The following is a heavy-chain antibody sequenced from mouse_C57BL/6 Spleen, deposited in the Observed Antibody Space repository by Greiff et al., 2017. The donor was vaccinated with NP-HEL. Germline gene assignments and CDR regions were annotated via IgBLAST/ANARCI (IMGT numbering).Heavy chain of an antibody. Sequence: QVQLQQSGAELARPGASVKLSCKASGYTFTSYGISWVKQRTGQGLEWIGEIYPRSGNTYYNEKFKGKATMTADKSSSTAYMELRSLTSEDAAVYFCARGGAGIYFDYWGQGTTLTVSS. CDR1: GYTFTSYG. D-gene: IGHD3-3*01. CDR3: ARGGAGIYFDY. V-gene: IGHV1-81*01. CDR2: IYPRSGNT. J-gene: IGHJ2*01.